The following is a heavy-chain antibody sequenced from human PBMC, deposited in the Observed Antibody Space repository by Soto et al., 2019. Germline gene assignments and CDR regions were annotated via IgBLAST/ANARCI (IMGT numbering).Heavy chain of an antibody. J-gene: IGHJ6*02. V-gene: IGHV1-18*04. Sequence: QIRLEQSESEVKKPGASVRVSCKASGYTFTTYGFSWVRQAPGQGLEWMGWVSAYNGETRLAERFQGRVTMTTDTATATGYLDLRSLRTDDTAVYYCARTCPLGACYKHDLYKYVLDVWGQGTTIIVSS. CDR3: ARTCPLGACYKHDLYKYVLDV. D-gene: IGHD2-21*02. CDR2: VSAYNGET. CDR1: GYTFTTYG.